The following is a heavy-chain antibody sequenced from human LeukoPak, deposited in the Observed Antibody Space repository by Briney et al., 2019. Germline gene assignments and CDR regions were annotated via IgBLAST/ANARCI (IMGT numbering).Heavy chain of an antibody. Sequence: SETLSLTCTVSGGSISSYYWTWIRQPPGKGLEWIGYIYYSGSTNYNPSLKSRVTISVDTFKNQFSLKLSSVTAADTAVYYCAGGNIAVAGTPLHYYYYYMDVWGKGTTVTVSS. CDR3: AGGNIAVAGTPLHYYYYYMDV. J-gene: IGHJ6*03. CDR1: GGSISSYY. CDR2: IYYSGST. V-gene: IGHV4-59*01. D-gene: IGHD6-19*01.